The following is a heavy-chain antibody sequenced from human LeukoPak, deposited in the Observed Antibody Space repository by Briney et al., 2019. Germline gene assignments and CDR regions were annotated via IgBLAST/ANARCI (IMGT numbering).Heavy chain of an antibody. CDR2: INPNSGGT. V-gene: IGHV1-2*02. D-gene: IGHD3-22*01. Sequence: ASVKVSCKASGYTFTSYYMHWVRQAPGQGLEWMGWINPNSGGTNYAQKFQGRVTMTRDTSISTAYMELSRLRSDDTAVYYCARSGDSSGYYYTWGQGTLVTVSS. J-gene: IGHJ5*02. CDR1: GYTFTSYY. CDR3: ARSGDSSGYYYT.